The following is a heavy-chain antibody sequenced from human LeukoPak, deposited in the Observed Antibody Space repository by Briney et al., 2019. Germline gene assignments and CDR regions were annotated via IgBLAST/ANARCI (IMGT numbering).Heavy chain of an antibody. CDR2: IYYTGST. Sequence: PSETLSLTCTVSGGSISSSSYYWGWIRQPPGKGLEWVGSIYYTGSTYCNPSLKSRVTISVDTSKNQLSLKLSSVTAAETAVYYCARSSSWSGLDYWGQGTLVTVSS. J-gene: IGHJ4*02. CDR3: ARSSSWSGLDY. V-gene: IGHV4-39*01. D-gene: IGHD6-13*01. CDR1: GGSISSSSYY.